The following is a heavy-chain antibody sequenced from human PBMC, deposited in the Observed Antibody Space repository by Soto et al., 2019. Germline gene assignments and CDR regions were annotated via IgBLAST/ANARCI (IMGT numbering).Heavy chain of an antibody. CDR3: AKDRLRMSTAVTGWFDS. J-gene: IGHJ5*01. Sequence: QVHLVESGGGVVPPGRSLRLSCAASGFSFSTYGIHWVRQAPGKGLEWVAVVSYDGTTRYSTASVRGRFNISRDNSKNTVDLQMINLRPEDTAMYYCAKDRLRMSTAVTGWFDSWGQGTLVTVSS. CDR1: GFSFSTYG. CDR2: VSYDGTTR. V-gene: IGHV3-30*18. D-gene: IGHD4-17*01.